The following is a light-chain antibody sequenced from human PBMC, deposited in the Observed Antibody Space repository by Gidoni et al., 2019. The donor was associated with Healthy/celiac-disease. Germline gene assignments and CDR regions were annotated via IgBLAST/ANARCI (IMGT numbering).Light chain of an antibody. CDR3: QQYNSYSWT. V-gene: IGKV1-5*03. J-gene: IGKJ1*01. CDR1: QSISSW. CDR2: KAS. Sequence: DIQMTQSPSPLSASVGDRVTIHCRASQSISSWLAWYQQKPGNAPKLLIYKASSLESGVPSRFSGSGSGTEFTLTISSLQPDDFATYYCQQYNSYSWTFXQXTKVEIK.